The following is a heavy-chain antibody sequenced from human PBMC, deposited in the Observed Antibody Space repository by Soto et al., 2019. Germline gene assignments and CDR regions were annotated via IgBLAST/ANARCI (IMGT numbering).Heavy chain of an antibody. D-gene: IGHD3-3*01. CDR3: ARVVVKTYYDFWSGDPTYIDY. V-gene: IGHV3-21*01. CDR2: ISSSSSYI. CDR1: GFTFSSYS. J-gene: IGHJ4*02. Sequence: GGSLRLSCAASGFTFSSYSMNWVRQAPGKGLEWVSSISSSSSYIYYADSVKGRFTISRDNAKNSLYLQMNSLRAEDTAVYYCARVVVKTYYDFWSGDPTYIDYWGQGTLVTVSS.